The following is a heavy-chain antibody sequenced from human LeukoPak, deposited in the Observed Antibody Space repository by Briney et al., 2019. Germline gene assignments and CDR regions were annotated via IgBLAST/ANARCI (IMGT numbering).Heavy chain of an antibody. J-gene: IGHJ4*02. D-gene: IGHD1-1*01. CDR3: AKGQELDDGVFDS. CDR2: ISSSSSYI. V-gene: IGHV3-21*04. CDR1: GFTFSSYS. Sequence: GGSLRLSCAASGFTFSSYSMNWVRQAPGKGLEWVSSISSSSSYIYNADSVKGRFTISRDNSKKTLYLQMNSLRVEDTAIYYCAKGQELDDGVFDSWGQGTLVTVPS.